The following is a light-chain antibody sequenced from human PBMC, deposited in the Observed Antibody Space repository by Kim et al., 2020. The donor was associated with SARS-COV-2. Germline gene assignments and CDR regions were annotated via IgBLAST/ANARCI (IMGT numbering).Light chain of an antibody. J-gene: IGKJ2*01. CDR1: QSFRSSY. V-gene: IGKV3-20*01. CDR3: QQYGSSPYT. CDR2: GAS. Sequence: EIVLTQSPGTLSLSPGERAALSCRASQSFRSSYLAWYQQKPGQAPRLLIYGASSRATGIPDRFSGSGSGTDFTLTISRLEPEDFVVYYCQQYGSSPYTFGQGTKLEI.